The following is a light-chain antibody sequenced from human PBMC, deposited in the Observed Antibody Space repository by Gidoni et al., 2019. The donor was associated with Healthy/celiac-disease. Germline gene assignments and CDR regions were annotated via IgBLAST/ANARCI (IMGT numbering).Light chain of an antibody. Sequence: IVMPHSPPTLSVSPGQRAPLSCRASPGVSSNLAWYQQKPGQAPRVLNYGASTRSTGNPARVSGSGSGTEFTLTISSLQSEDFAVDYCQQYKNWPRTCGQGTKVEIK. CDR2: GAS. CDR1: PGVSSN. J-gene: IGKJ1*01. CDR3: QQYKNWPRT. V-gene: IGKV3-15*01.